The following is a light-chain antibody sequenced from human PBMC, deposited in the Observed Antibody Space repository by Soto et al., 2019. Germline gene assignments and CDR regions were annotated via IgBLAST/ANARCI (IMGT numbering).Light chain of an antibody. J-gene: IGLJ3*02. CDR2: NNN. Sequence: QSVLTQPPSASGTPGQTVTISCSGSSSNIGSTLVNWYQLLPGTTPRLLIDNNNQRPSAVPDRFSGYKSGTSASLAISGLQSEDECDYFGALWDDSLNGLRVFGGGTKLTVL. V-gene: IGLV1-44*01. CDR1: SSNIGSTL. CDR3: ALWDDSLNGLRV.